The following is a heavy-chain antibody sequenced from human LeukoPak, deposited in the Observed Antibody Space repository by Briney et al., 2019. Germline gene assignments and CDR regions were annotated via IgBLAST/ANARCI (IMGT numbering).Heavy chain of an antibody. CDR3: AKDMRSGYSYGNTIDY. D-gene: IGHD5-18*01. V-gene: IGHV3-9*03. J-gene: IGHJ4*02. CDR1: GFTFDDYA. CDR2: ISWNSGSI. Sequence: GGSLRLSCAASGFTFDDYAMHWVRQAPGKGLEWVSGISWNSGSIGYADSVKGRLTISRDNAKNSLYLQMNSLGAEDMALYYCAKDMRSGYSYGNTIDYWGQGTLVTVSS.